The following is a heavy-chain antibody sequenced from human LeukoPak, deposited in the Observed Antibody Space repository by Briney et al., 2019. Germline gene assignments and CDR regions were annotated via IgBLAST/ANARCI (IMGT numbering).Heavy chain of an antibody. CDR2: IYYSGST. J-gene: IGHJ5*02. CDR1: GGSISSYY. CDR3: ARLRGSSTIWVDP. V-gene: IGHV4-59*08. D-gene: IGHD2-2*01. Sequence: SETLSLTCTVSGGSISSYYWSWIRQPPGKGLEWIGYIYYSGSTNYNPSLKSRVTISVDTSKNQFSLKLSSVTAADTAVYYCARLRGSSTIWVDPWGQGTLVTVSS.